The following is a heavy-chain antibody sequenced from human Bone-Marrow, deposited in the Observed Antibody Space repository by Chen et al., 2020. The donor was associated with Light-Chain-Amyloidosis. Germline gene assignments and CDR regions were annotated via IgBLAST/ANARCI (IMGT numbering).Heavy chain of an antibody. CDR2: SGGLNAAI. D-gene: IGHD6-13*01. J-gene: IGHJ4*02. CDR1: GFTFTTLS. Sequence: EVQLVESGGAWVRRGGSLGLSCAASGFTFTTLSMNWVRQAPGKGLEWISDSGGLNAAIFYAGSWRGRFTISRDNAKNLVYLQMDSVRVEDTAVYYCARDSGESAADDYWGQGTLVTVSS. V-gene: IGHV3-48*04. CDR3: ARDSGESAADDY.